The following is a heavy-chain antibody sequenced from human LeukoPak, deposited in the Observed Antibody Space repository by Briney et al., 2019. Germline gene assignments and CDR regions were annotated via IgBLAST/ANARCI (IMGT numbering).Heavy chain of an antibody. D-gene: IGHD3-10*01. Sequence: GASVKVSCKAPGYTFTSYGISWVRQAPGQGLEWMGWISAYNGNTNYAQKLQGRVTMTTDTSTSTAYMELRSLRSDDTAVYYCARDRGTGMIDAFDIWGQGTMVTVSS. CDR1: GYTFTSYG. CDR3: ARDRGTGMIDAFDI. V-gene: IGHV1-18*01. CDR2: ISAYNGNT. J-gene: IGHJ3*02.